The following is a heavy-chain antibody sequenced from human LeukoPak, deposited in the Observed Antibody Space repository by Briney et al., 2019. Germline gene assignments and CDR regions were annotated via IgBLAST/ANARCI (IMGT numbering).Heavy chain of an antibody. V-gene: IGHV1-24*01. J-gene: IGHJ4*02. CDR1: GYTLTELS. D-gene: IGHD3-3*01. CDR2: FDPEDGET. CDR3: ATGDVNNYDFWSGYFPFDY. Sequence: GASVKVSCKVSGYTLTELSMHWVRQAPGKGLEWMGGFDPEDGETIYAQKFQGRVTMTEDTSTDTAYMELSSLRSEDTAVYYCATGDVNNYDFWSGYFPFDYWGQGTLVTVSS.